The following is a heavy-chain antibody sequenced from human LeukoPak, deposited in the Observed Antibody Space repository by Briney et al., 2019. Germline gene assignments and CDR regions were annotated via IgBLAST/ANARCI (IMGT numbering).Heavy chain of an antibody. D-gene: IGHD6-6*01. CDR3: ARERIVKYSGSSPMDAFDI. CDR2: INYGNGNT. V-gene: IGHV1-3*03. Sequence: AASVKVSCKATGYTFTSYAMHWVRQAPGQRLEWMGWINYGNGNTKYSQEFQGRVTITRDTSASTAYMELSSLRSEDMAVYYCARERIVKYSGSSPMDAFDIWGQGTMVTVSS. J-gene: IGHJ3*02. CDR1: GYTFTSYA.